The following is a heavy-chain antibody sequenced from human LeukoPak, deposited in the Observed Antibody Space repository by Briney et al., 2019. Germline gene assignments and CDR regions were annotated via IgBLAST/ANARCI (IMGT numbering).Heavy chain of an antibody. CDR1: GGSISSYY. Sequence: SETLTLTCTVSGGSISSYYWSWIRQPPGKGLEWIGYIYYSGSTNYNPSLKSRVTISVDTSKNQFSLKLSSVTAADTAVYYCARSIQLWPQVWFDPWGQGTLVTVSS. J-gene: IGHJ5*02. D-gene: IGHD5-18*01. CDR3: ARSIQLWPQVWFDP. CDR2: IYYSGST. V-gene: IGHV4-59*01.